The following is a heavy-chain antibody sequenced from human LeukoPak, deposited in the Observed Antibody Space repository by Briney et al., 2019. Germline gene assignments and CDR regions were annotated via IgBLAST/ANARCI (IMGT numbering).Heavy chain of an antibody. J-gene: IGHJ5*01. CDR2: ISSTSAYI. Sequence: PGGSLRLSCGGSGFALKSYSLTWVRQAPGKGLEWVSSISSTSAYIHYADSVKGRFTISRDNVDNVVYLEMNGLRAEDTATYYCARVAVSGPTGWFDSWGQGTLVLVSS. V-gene: IGHV3-21*01. CDR3: ARVAVSGPTGWFDS. D-gene: IGHD2-8*02. CDR1: GFALKSYS.